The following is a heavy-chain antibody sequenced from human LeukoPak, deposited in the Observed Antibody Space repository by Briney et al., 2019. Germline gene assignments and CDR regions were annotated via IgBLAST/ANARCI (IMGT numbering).Heavy chain of an antibody. CDR2: ISAYNGNT. D-gene: IGHD3-10*01. J-gene: IGHJ6*03. CDR3: ARVYYYGSGSYYKKGYYYYYMDV. Sequence: ASVKVSCKASGYTFTSYGISWVRQAPGQGLEWMGWISAYNGNTNYAQKLQGRVTMTTDTSTSTAYMELRSLRSDDTAVYYCARVYYYGSGSYYKKGYYYYYMDVWGKGTTVTISS. CDR1: GYTFTSYG. V-gene: IGHV1-18*01.